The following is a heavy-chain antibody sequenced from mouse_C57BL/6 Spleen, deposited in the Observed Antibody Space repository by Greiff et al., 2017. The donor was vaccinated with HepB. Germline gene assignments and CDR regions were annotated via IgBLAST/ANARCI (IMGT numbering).Heavy chain of an antibody. Sequence: QVQLKQPGAELVMPGASVKLSCKASGYTFTSYWMHWVKQRPGQGLEWIGEIDPSDSYTNYNQKFKGKSTLTVDKSSSTAYMQLSSLTSEDSAVYYCARGSHYYGDAYWGQGTLVTVSA. J-gene: IGHJ3*01. CDR3: ARGSHYYGDAY. V-gene: IGHV1-69*01. CDR1: GYTFTSYW. CDR2: IDPSDSYT. D-gene: IGHD1-2*01.